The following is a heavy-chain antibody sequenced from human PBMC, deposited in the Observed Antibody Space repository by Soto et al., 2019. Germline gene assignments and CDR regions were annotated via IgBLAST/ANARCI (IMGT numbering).Heavy chain of an antibody. CDR1: GGSISSYY. CDR3: ARAPTGDDAFDI. D-gene: IGHD7-27*01. CDR2: IYYSGST. Sequence: SETLSLTCTVSGGSISSYYWSWIRQPPGKGLEWIGYIYYSGSTNYNPSLKSRVTISVDTSKNQFSLKLSSVTAADTAVYYCARAPTGDDAFDIWGQGTMVTVSS. J-gene: IGHJ3*02. V-gene: IGHV4-59*01.